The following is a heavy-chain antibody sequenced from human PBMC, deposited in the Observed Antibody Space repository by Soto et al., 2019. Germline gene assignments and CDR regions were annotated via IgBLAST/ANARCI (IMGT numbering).Heavy chain of an antibody. J-gene: IGHJ4*02. V-gene: IGHV3-48*01. CDR2: ISSSSSTI. CDR3: ARRGPGTYFDY. Sequence: GGSLRLSCAASGFTFSSYSMNWVRQAPGKGLEWVSYISSSSSTIYYADSVKGRFTISRDNAKNSLYLQMNSLRTEDTAVYYCARRGPGTYFDYWGQGTLVTVSS. D-gene: IGHD6-13*01. CDR1: GFTFSSYS.